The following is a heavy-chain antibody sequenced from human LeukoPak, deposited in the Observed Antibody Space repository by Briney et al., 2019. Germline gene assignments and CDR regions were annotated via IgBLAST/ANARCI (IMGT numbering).Heavy chain of an antibody. CDR1: GFTFSSYS. V-gene: IGHV3-21*01. D-gene: IGHD6-19*01. CDR2: ISSSSSYI. J-gene: IGHJ4*02. CDR3: ARDRSDRLAVAGTSAFDY. Sequence: KPGGSLRLSCVASGFTFSSYSMNWVRQAPGKGLEWVSSISSSSSYIYYADSVKGRFTISRDNAKNSLYLQMNSLRAEDTAVYYCARDRSDRLAVAGTSAFDYWGQGTLVTVSS.